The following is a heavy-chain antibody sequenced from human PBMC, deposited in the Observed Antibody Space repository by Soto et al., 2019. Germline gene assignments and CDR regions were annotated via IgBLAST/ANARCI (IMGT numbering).Heavy chain of an antibody. CDR1: GGSFSGYY. J-gene: IGHJ6*02. Sequence: SETLSLTCAVYGGSFSGYYRSWIRQPPGKGLEWIGEINHSGSTNYNPSLKSRVTISVDTSKNQFSLKLSSVTAADTAVYYCASYSCSWYVGYYYYGMDVWGQGTTVT. V-gene: IGHV4-34*01. CDR3: ASYSCSWYVGYYYYGMDV. D-gene: IGHD6-13*01. CDR2: INHSGST.